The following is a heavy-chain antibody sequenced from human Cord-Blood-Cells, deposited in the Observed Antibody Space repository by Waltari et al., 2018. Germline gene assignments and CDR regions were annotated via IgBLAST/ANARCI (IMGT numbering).Heavy chain of an antibody. Sequence: QVQLVQSGAEVKKPGASVKVSCKASGYTLNGSYMHRLRQAPGQGLAWMGWINPNRGGTNYAQKFQGWVTMTRDTSISTAYMELSRLRSDDTAVYYCASSVFEGRAFDIWGQGTIVTVSS. CDR2: INPNRGGT. CDR3: ASSVFEGRAFDI. D-gene: IGHD3-10*01. J-gene: IGHJ3*02. V-gene: IGHV1-2*04. CDR1: GYTLNGSY.